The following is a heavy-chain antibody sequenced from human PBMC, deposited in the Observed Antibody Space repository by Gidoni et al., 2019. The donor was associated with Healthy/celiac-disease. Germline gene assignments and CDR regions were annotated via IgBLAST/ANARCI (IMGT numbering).Heavy chain of an antibody. CDR2: IWYDGSNK. J-gene: IGHJ3*02. Sequence: QVQLVESGGGVVQPGRSLRLSCAASGFTFSSYGMHWVRQAPGKGLEWVAVIWYDGSNKYYADSVKGRFTISRDNSKNTLYLQMNSLRAEDTAVYYCARDQAGLGQWLVPDAFDIWGQGTMVTVSS. CDR3: ARDQAGLGQWLVPDAFDI. V-gene: IGHV3-33*01. D-gene: IGHD6-19*01. CDR1: GFTFSSYG.